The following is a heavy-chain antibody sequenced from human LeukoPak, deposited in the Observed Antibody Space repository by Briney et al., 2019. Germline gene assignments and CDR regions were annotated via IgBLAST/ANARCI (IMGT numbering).Heavy chain of an antibody. Sequence: PGGSLRLSCAPSGFTFSDYWMSWVRAALGKGLEWVDNIQQDESEKYYVDSVKGRFTISRDNAKKSLFLQVSSLRGEHTAVYYCARDRGFSYGIDFWGQGTLVSVSS. V-gene: IGHV3-7*04. CDR3: ARDRGFSYGIDF. D-gene: IGHD5-18*01. CDR1: GFTFSDYW. J-gene: IGHJ4*02. CDR2: IQQDESEK.